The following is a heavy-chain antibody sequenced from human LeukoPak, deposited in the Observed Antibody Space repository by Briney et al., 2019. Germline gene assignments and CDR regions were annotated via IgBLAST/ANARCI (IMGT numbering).Heavy chain of an antibody. Sequence: ASVTVCCKTSGYTFTRYHIHWVRQAPGQGLEWMGVINPSGGTTTYAQNFQGRVTMTRDTSTITVYMELSSLRSDDTAVYYCARDQLDTAIDYYYYYGMDVWGQGTTVTVSS. J-gene: IGHJ6*02. CDR2: INPSGGTT. V-gene: IGHV1-46*01. D-gene: IGHD5-18*01. CDR1: GYTFTRYH. CDR3: ARDQLDTAIDYYYYYGMDV.